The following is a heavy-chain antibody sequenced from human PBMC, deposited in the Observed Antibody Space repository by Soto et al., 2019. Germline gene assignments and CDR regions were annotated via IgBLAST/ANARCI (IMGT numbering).Heavy chain of an antibody. D-gene: IGHD6-19*01. CDR3: TTVRWGSGWKGDDAFDI. J-gene: IGHJ3*02. V-gene: IGHV3-15*07. CDR1: GFTFSNGW. CDR2: IKSKNNGGTT. Sequence: EVQLVESGGGLVEPGESLRLSCAASGFTFSNGWMTWVRQAPGQGLEWVGRIKSKNNGGTTDYAAPVKGRFTISRDDSKDTLYLQMNSLKPEDTVVYYCTTVRWGSGWKGDDAFDIWGQGTMDTVSS.